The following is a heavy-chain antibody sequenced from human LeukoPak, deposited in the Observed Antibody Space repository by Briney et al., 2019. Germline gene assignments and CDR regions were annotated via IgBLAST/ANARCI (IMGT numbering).Heavy chain of an antibody. D-gene: IGHD3-3*01. Sequence: PSETLSLTCTVSGVSITSGIYYWSWIRQPAGKGLEWIGRIYTSGSTNYNPSLKSRLTISIDTSKNQFSLKLSSVTAADTAVYYCAREGERTFGVIINYYYYLDDWGKGTTVTVSS. CDR2: IYTSGST. J-gene: IGHJ6*03. CDR1: GVSITSGIYY. CDR3: AREGERTFGVIINYYYYLDD. V-gene: IGHV4-61*02.